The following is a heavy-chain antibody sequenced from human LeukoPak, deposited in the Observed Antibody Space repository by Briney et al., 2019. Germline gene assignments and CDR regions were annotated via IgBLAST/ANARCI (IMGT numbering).Heavy chain of an antibody. CDR1: GFTFSNYA. CDR2: TRGSGADT. V-gene: IGHV3-23*01. CDR3: AKDRGRWAFDI. Sequence: GGSLRVSCAASGFTFSNYAMSWVRQAPGKGLEWVSATRGSGADTYYADSVKGRFTISRDNSKNTLNMQMNSLRAEDTAVYYCAKDRGRWAFDIWGQGTMVTVSS. D-gene: IGHD3-10*01. J-gene: IGHJ3*02.